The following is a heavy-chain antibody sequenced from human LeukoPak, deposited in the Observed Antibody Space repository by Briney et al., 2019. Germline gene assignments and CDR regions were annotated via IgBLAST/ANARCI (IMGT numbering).Heavy chain of an antibody. CDR1: GFTFSHHG. CDR2: ILYDGSKK. J-gene: IGHJ4*02. CDR3: ARAVDKGTGYYMDF. Sequence: GGSLRLPCAASGFTFSHHGVHWVRPAPGKGLEWVAFILYDGSKKYYVDSVKGRFTISRDNSKNALSLQMNSLRPEDTAIYYCARAVDKGTGYYMDFWGQGTLVTVSS. D-gene: IGHD3-22*01. V-gene: IGHV3-30*02.